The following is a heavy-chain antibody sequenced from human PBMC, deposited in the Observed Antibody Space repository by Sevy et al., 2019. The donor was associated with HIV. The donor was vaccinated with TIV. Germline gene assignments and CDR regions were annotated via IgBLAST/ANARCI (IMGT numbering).Heavy chain of an antibody. V-gene: IGHV3-30-3*01. Sequence: GGSLRLSCAASGFTFSTYNIHWVRQAPGKGLEWVAVISYDGSNKYYADSVKGRFTISIDNSKNTLYLQMNSLRGNDTALYFCARGSAGDSELGYWGQGTLVTVSS. J-gene: IGHJ4*02. D-gene: IGHD2-15*01. CDR3: ARGSAGDSELGY. CDR2: ISYDGSNK. CDR1: GFTFSTYN.